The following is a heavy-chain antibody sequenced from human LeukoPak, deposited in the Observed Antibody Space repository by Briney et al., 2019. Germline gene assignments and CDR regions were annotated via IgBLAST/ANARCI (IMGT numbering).Heavy chain of an antibody. V-gene: IGHV4-59*08. Sequence: PSEALSLTCTVSGGSISSSYWSWIRQPPGKGLEWIGYMQYGGSTNYNPSLKSRVSISLDTTENQFSLKLSSVTAADTAVYYCARGSVYFDSWGQGTLVTVSS. CDR3: ARGSVYFDS. J-gene: IGHJ4*02. CDR2: MQYGGST. CDR1: GGSISSSY.